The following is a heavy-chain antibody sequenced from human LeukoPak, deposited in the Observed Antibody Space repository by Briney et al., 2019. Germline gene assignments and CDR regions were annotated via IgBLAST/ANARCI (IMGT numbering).Heavy chain of an antibody. Sequence: GESLKISCKGSGYSFTSYWIGWVRQMPGKSLEWMGIIYPGDSDTRYSPSFQGQVTISADKSISTAYPQWSSLKASDTAMYYCARLTYSSSWYSGWFDPWGQGTLVTVSS. V-gene: IGHV5-51*01. CDR3: ARLTYSSSWYSGWFDP. CDR1: GYSFTSYW. D-gene: IGHD6-13*01. J-gene: IGHJ5*02. CDR2: IYPGDSDT.